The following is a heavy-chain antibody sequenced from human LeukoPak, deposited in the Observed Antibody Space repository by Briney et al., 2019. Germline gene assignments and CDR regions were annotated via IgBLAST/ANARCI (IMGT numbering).Heavy chain of an antibody. J-gene: IGHJ6*02. CDR3: TTAPTVRYYGMDV. D-gene: IGHD1-26*01. Sequence: GGSLRLSCAASGFTFSNAWMSWVRQAPGKGLEWVGRIKSKTDGGTTDYAAPVKGRFTISRDDSKNTLYLQMNSLKTEDTAVYYCTTAPTVRYYGMDVWGQGTTVTVSS. CDR1: GFTFSNAW. V-gene: IGHV3-15*01. CDR2: IKSKTDGGTT.